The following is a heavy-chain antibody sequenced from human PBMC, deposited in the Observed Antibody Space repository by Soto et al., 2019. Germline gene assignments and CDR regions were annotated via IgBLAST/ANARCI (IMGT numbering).Heavy chain of an antibody. J-gene: IGHJ4*02. Sequence: QVTLKESGPVLVKPTETLTLTCTVSGFSLSNARMGVSWIRQPPGKGLDWRAHIFSTDEKSYTPSLKSRLTISKDTSKSQVVLTMTNMDPVDTATYYCARISGAYCGGDCYPFDYWGQGTLVTVSS. V-gene: IGHV2-26*01. CDR3: ARISGAYCGGDCYPFDY. CDR1: GFSLSNARMG. D-gene: IGHD2-21*02. CDR2: IFSTDEK.